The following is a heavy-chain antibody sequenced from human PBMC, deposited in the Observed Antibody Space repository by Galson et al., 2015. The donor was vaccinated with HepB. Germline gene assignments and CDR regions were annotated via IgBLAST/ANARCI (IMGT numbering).Heavy chain of an antibody. Sequence: SLRLSCAASGFTFSTNWMSWVRQAPGKGLEWVANIKQDGSEKYYVDSVKGRFTISRDNIKDSLYLQMNSLRAEDTAVYYCARVPYSKYGASSFDPWGQGTLVTVSS. CDR1: GFTFSTNW. CDR2: IKQDGSEK. V-gene: IGHV3-7*03. J-gene: IGHJ5*02. CDR3: ARVPYSKYGASSFDP. D-gene: IGHD4-11*01.